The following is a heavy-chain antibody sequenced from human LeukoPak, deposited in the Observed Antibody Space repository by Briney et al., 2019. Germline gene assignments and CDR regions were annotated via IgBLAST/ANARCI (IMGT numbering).Heavy chain of an antibody. CDR2: ISSSSSTI. D-gene: IGHD1-26*01. J-gene: IGHJ4*02. V-gene: IGHV3-48*01. CDR1: GFTFSSYS. Sequence: GGSLRLSCAASGFTFSSYSMNWVRQAPGKGLEWVSYISSSSSTIYYADSVKGRFTISRDNAKNSLYLQMNSLRAEDTAVYYCARVVGATRGYFDYWGQGTLVTVSS. CDR3: ARVVGATRGYFDY.